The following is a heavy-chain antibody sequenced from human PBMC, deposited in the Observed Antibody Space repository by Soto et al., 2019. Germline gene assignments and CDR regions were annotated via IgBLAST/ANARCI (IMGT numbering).Heavy chain of an antibody. Sequence: PEGSLRLSCAASGFSFSTYNMDWVRQAPGKGPEWIAYISTTSFTIYYADSVKGRFTISRDNDRNSLYLEMNSLRDEDTAVYYCARDRCYDGTCYSASDSWGQGTLVTVSS. CDR3: ARDRCYDGTCYSASDS. D-gene: IGHD2-15*01. J-gene: IGHJ5*01. CDR1: GFSFSTYN. V-gene: IGHV3-48*02. CDR2: ISTTSFTI.